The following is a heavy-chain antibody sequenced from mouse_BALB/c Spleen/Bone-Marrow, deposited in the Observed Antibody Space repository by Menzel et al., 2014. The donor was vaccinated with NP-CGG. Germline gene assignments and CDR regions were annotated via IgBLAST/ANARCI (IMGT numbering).Heavy chain of an antibody. CDR3: TRSNYGYWYFDV. V-gene: IGHV1S81*02. Sequence: VQLQQSGAELVKPGASVKLSCKASGYSFTRYYMYWVKQRPGQGLEWIGEINPSNGGTNFNEKSKSKATLTVDKSSSTAYMQFSSLTSEDSAVYYCTRSNYGYWYFDVWGAGTTVTVSS. CDR1: GYSFTRYY. CDR2: INPSNGGT. D-gene: IGHD1-1*01. J-gene: IGHJ1*01.